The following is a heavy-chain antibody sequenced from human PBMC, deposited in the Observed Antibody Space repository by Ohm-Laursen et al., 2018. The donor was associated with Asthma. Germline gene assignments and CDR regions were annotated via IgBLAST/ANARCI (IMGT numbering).Heavy chain of an antibody. CDR1: GYTFTSYY. CDR2: INPNSGGT. Sequence: ASVKVSCKASGYTFTSYYMHWVRQAPGQGLEWMGWINPNSGGTNYAQKFQGWVTMTRDTSISTAYMELSRLRSDDTAVYYCARDSRYCSSTSCPGYYYGMDVWGQGTTVTVSS. J-gene: IGHJ6*02. V-gene: IGHV1-2*04. CDR3: ARDSRYCSSTSCPGYYYGMDV. D-gene: IGHD2-2*01.